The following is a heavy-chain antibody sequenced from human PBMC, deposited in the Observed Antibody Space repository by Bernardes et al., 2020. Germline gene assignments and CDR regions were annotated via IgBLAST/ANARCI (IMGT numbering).Heavy chain of an antibody. Sequence: SCAASGFTFSSYAMSWVRTAPGKGLEWVSAISGSGGSTYYADSVKGRFTISRDNSKNTLYLQMNSLRAEDTAVYYCAKDLGSGSYYNGDYFDYWGQGTLVTVSS. CDR1: GFTFSSYA. CDR2: ISGSGGST. V-gene: IGHV3-23*01. J-gene: IGHJ4*02. D-gene: IGHD3-10*02. CDR3: AKDLGSGSYYNGDYFDY.